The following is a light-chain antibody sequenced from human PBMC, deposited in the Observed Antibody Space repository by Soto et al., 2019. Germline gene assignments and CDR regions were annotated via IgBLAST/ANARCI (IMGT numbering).Light chain of an antibody. V-gene: IGKV3-11*01. CDR3: QQRSNWPLT. CDR2: DAS. Sequence: DIVLTQSPATLSFSPGDRATLSCRASQSVSSYLAWYQQKPGHAPSLLIYDASNRATGIPARFSGGGSGTDFTLTISSLEPEDFAIYYCQQRSNWPLTFGGGTKVEIK. CDR1: QSVSSY. J-gene: IGKJ4*01.